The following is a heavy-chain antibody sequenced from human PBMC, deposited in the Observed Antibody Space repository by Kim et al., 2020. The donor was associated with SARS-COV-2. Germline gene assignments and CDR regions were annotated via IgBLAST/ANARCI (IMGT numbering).Heavy chain of an antibody. D-gene: IGHD3-10*01. J-gene: IGHJ6*02. CDR1: GYTFTGYY. Sequence: ASVKVSCKASGYTFTGYYMHWVRQAPGQGLEWMGWINPNSGGTNYAQKFQGRVTMTRDTSISTAYMELSRLRSDDTAVYYCARTYGLPGYYYYYGMDVWGQGTTVTVSS. CDR3: ARTYGLPGYYYYYGMDV. CDR2: INPNSGGT. V-gene: IGHV1-2*02.